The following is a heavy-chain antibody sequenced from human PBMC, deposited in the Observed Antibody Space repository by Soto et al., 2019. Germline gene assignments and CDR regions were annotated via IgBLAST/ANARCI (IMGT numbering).Heavy chain of an antibody. CDR2: ISAYNGNT. CDR3: ARARMEPRYEARPNWFDP. CDR1: GYTFTSYG. D-gene: IGHD3-9*01. V-gene: IGHV1-18*01. J-gene: IGHJ5*02. Sequence: ASVKVSCKASGYTFTSYGISWVRQAPGQGLEWMGWISAYNGNTNYAQKLQGRVTMTTDTSTSTAYMELRSLRSDDTAVYYCARARMEPRYEARPNWFDPWGQGTLVTVSS.